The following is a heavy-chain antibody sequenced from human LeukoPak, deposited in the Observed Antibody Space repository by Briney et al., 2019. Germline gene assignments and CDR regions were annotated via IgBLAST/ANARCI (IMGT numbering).Heavy chain of an antibody. CDR3: IKEGLRQHYSDPSGYVRVPHDFDS. CDR1: GFAFSGYP. J-gene: IGHJ4*02. Sequence: PGGSLRLSCAASGFAFSGYPMNWVRQAPGGGLGWVSGISNGGGNTYSAESVKGRFSLSTDTFKRTLYLQMNSLRAEDTALYYCIKEGLRQHYSDPSGYVRVPHDFDSWGQEALVTVSS. V-gene: IGHV3-23*01. D-gene: IGHD3-22*01. CDR2: ISNGGGNT.